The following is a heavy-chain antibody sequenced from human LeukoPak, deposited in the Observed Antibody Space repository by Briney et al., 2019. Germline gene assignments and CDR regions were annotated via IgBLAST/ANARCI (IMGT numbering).Heavy chain of an antibody. CDR1: GGSFSGYY. D-gene: IGHD1-7*01. CDR3: AISLGVGITGTTGYYFDY. Sequence: SETLSLTCAVYGGSFSGYYWSWIRQPPGKGLEWIGEINHSGSTNYNPSLKSRVTISVDTSKNQFSLKLSSVTAADTAVYYCAISLGVGITGTTGYYFDYWGQGTLVTVSS. V-gene: IGHV4-34*01. CDR2: INHSGST. J-gene: IGHJ4*02.